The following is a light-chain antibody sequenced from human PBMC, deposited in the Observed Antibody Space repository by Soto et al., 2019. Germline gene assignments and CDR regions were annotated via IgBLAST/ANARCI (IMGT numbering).Light chain of an antibody. CDR3: QQYGSYWT. J-gene: IGKJ1*01. V-gene: IGKV1-5*01. CDR2: DAS. CDR1: QSINRW. Sequence: DIQMTQSPSTLSASIGDTVTITFLASQSINRWLAWYQQKPGEATKLLIYDASSLESGVPSRFSGTGSGTEFTLIISSLQPDDFATYYCQQYGSYWTFGQGTKVDIK.